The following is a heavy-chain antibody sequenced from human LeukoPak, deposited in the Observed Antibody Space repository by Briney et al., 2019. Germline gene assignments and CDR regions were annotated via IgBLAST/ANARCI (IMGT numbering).Heavy chain of an antibody. CDR2: IRSKANSYAT. CDR1: GFTFSGSA. D-gene: IGHD3-3*01. V-gene: IGHV3-73*01. J-gene: IGHJ3*02. CDR3: TRQGYYDFWSGYPLFDAFDI. Sequence: GGSLRLSYAASGFTFSGSAIHWVRQASGKGREWVVGIRSKANSYATAYAASVKGRFTISRDDSKNTAYLQMNSLKTEDTAVYYCTRQGYYDFWSGYPLFDAFDIWGQGTMVTVSS.